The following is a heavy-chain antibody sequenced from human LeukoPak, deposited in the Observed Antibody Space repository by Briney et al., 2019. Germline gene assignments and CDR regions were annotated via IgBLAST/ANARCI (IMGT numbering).Heavy chain of an antibody. J-gene: IGHJ5*02. CDR3: ARDIRLLKWELRGSNWFDP. V-gene: IGHV3-74*01. CDR2: INSDGSST. Sequence: PGGSLRLSCAASGFTFSSYWMHWVRQAPGKGLVWVSRINSDGSSTSYADSVKGRFTISRDNAKNTLYLQMNSLRAEDTAVYYCARDIRLLKWELRGSNWFDPWGQGTLVTVSS. D-gene: IGHD1-26*01. CDR1: GFTFSSYW.